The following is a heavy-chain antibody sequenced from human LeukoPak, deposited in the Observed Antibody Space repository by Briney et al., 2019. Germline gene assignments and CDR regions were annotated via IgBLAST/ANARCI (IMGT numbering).Heavy chain of an antibody. V-gene: IGHV5-51*01. CDR1: GYSFTNYW. Sequence: GESLKISCKGSGYSFTNYWIGWVRQMPGKALEWMGIIYPGDSDTRYSPSFQGQVTISADKSISSAYLQWSSLKASDTAMYYCASHRATPGGAYYFDYWGQGTLVTVSS. CDR2: IYPGDSDT. J-gene: IGHJ4*02. CDR3: ASHRATPGGAYYFDY. D-gene: IGHD1-26*01.